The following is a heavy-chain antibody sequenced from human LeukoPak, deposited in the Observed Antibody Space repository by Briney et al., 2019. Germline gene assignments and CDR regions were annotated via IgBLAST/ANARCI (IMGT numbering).Heavy chain of an antibody. Sequence: ASVKVSCKASGYAFTGYYMHWVRQAPGQGLEWMGWISGYNGKTNYAQKFQGRVTMTTDTSTSTAYMELRSLRSDDTAVYYCARDGPDYGDYINFDYWGQGTLVTVSS. D-gene: IGHD4-17*01. CDR1: GYAFTGYY. CDR3: ARDGPDYGDYINFDY. J-gene: IGHJ4*02. CDR2: ISGYNGKT. V-gene: IGHV1-18*04.